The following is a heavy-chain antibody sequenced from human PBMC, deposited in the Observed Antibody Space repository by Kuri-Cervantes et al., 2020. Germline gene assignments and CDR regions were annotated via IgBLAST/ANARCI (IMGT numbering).Heavy chain of an antibody. V-gene: IGHV1-3*01. J-gene: IGHJ6*03. CDR1: GYTFTSYA. D-gene: IGHD2-2*01. Sequence: ASVKVSCKASGYTFTSYARHWVRQAPGQRLEWMGWINAGNGNTKYSQKFQGRVTITRDTSASTAYMELSSLRSDDTAVYYCARTDCSSTSCYFYYYYMDVWGKGTTVTVSS. CDR3: ARTDCSSTSCYFYYYYMDV. CDR2: INAGNGNT.